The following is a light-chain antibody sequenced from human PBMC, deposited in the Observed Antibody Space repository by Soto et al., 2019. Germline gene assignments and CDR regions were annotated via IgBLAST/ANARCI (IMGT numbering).Light chain of an antibody. CDR3: QQYGGSRWT. Sequence: EIVLTQSPGTLSLSPGERATLSCRASQSVSSTYLAWYQQKPGQAPRLLIYGASNRATGIPDRFSGSGSGTDFTLTISRLEPEDFAVYYCQQYGGSRWTLGQGTSVDI. CDR1: QSVSSTY. J-gene: IGKJ1*01. V-gene: IGKV3-20*01. CDR2: GAS.